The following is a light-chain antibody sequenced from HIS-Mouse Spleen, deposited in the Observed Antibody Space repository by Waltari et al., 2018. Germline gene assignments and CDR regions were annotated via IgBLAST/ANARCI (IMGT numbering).Light chain of an antibody. CDR1: NIGSKR. CDR2: DAS. J-gene: IGLJ7*01. V-gene: IGLV3-21*03. CDR3: QVWDSTLARLL. Sequence: SYVLTQPPSVSVAPGKTARITCGGNNIGSKRVHWYQQKPGQAPVLVVYDASDRPSGIPERFSGSNSGSPATLTISRVEAGDEADYYCQVWDSTLARLLFGGVPPLPVL.